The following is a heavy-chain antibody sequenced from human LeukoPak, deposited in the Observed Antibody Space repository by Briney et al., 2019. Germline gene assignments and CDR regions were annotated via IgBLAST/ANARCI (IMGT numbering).Heavy chain of an antibody. D-gene: IGHD3-22*01. CDR3: AAAYDSSGYRDGFDP. V-gene: IGHV1-69-2*01. J-gene: IGHJ5*02. Sequence: ASVKISCKVSGYTFTDYYMHWVQQAPGKGLEWMGLVDPEDGETIYAEKFQGRVTITADTSTETAYMELSSLRSEDTAVYYCAAAYDSSGYRDGFDPWGQGTLVTVSS. CDR1: GYTFTDYY. CDR2: VDPEDGET.